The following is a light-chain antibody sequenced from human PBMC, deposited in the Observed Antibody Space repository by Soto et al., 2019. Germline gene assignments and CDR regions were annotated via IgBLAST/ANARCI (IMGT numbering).Light chain of an antibody. CDR2: EVS. J-gene: IGLJ1*01. CDR3: SSYAGSNNSYV. CDR1: SSDVGGYNY. V-gene: IGLV2-8*01. Sequence: ALTQPPSASGSPGQSVTISCTGTSSDVGGYNYVSWYQQHPGKAPKLMIYEVSKRPSGVPDRFSGSKSGNTASLTVSGLQAEDEADYYCSSYAGSNNSYVFGTGTKVTVL.